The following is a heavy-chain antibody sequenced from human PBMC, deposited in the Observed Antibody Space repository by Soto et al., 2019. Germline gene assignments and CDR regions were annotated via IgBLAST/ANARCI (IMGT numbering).Heavy chain of an antibody. Sequence: PGGSLRLSCAASGFTFSSYWLHWVRQAPGEGLVWVSRINSDGSSTRYADSVKGRFTISRDNAKNTLYLQMNNLRAEDTALYYCATSISVGGGGWGQGTLVTVSS. J-gene: IGHJ4*02. CDR2: INSDGSST. D-gene: IGHD3-16*01. V-gene: IGHV3-74*01. CDR3: ATSISVGGGG. CDR1: GFTFSSYW.